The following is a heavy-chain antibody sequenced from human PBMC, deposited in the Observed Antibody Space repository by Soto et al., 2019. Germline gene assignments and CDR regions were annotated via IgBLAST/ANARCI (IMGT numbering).Heavy chain of an antibody. V-gene: IGHV1-8*01. CDR2: MNPDSGNT. Sequence: QIQLVQSGAEVKKPGASVTVSCKASGYTFTNYDINWVRQATGQGLEWMGWMNPDSGNTGYAQKFQGRATMTRHTSRTAGYTHLSSLTSEDTGVYYCARRYVPATAQKKGGYFDFWGRGTLVTVSS. J-gene: IGHJ2*01. CDR1: GYTFTNYD. D-gene: IGHD1-26*01. CDR3: ARRYVPATAQKKGGYFDF.